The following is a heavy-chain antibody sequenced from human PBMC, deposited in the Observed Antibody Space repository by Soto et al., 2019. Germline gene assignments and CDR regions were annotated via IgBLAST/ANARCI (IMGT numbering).Heavy chain of an antibody. CDR3: ARSLGRYAIYY. CDR1: GVSIGSNYY. D-gene: IGHD6-19*01. Sequence: QVLLQESGPGLVQPSGTLSLSCVVSGVSIGSNYYWGWVRQPPGKGLEWLGDMSHIGSVNYNPSLKSRVTISMDKSQNQFSLQLNYVTAAETSVCFFARSLGRYAIYYWGQGTLVSVSS. V-gene: IGHV4-4*02. CDR2: MSHIGSV. J-gene: IGHJ4*02.